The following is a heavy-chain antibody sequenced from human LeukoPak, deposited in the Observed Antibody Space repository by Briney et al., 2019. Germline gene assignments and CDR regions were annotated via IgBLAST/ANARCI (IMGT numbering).Heavy chain of an antibody. CDR3: ARVGIAAAGTIDVDY. CDR2: ISAYNGNT. CDR1: GYTFTSYG. J-gene: IGHJ4*02. V-gene: IGHV1-18*01. D-gene: IGHD6-13*01. Sequence: ASVEVSCKASGYTFTSYGISWVRQAPGQGLEWMGWISAYNGNTNYAQKLQGRVTMTTDTSTSTAYMELRSLRSDDTAVYYCARVGIAAAGTIDVDYWGQGTLVTVSS.